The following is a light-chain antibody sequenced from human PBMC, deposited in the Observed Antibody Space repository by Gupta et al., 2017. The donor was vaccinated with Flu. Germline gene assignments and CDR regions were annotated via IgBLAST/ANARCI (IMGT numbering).Light chain of an antibody. J-gene: IGKJ4*01. Sequence: DIVVTQSPLSLSVPPGEPASISCRSNQSLLHSNGYNYLDWYRQKPGQSPQLLIYLGSKRASGVPDRFTGSGSGXDFTLKXTRVEAEDVGVYYCMQALQTLTFGXGTRVDMK. CDR1: QSLLHSNGYNY. CDR2: LGS. CDR3: MQALQTLT. V-gene: IGKV2-28*01.